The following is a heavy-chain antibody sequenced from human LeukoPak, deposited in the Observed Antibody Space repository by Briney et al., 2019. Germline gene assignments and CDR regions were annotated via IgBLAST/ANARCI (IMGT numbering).Heavy chain of an antibody. CDR2: ISHDGSNK. D-gene: IGHD2-2*01. J-gene: IGHJ6*02. Sequence: GGSLRLSCAASGFTFSSYAMHWVRQAPGKGLEWVAVISHDGSNKYYADSVKGRFTISRDNSKNTLYLQMNSLRAEDTAVYYCARGVVPGASYYYYGMDVWGQGTTVTVSS. CDR3: ARGVVPGASYYYYGMDV. V-gene: IGHV3-30*04. CDR1: GFTFSSYA.